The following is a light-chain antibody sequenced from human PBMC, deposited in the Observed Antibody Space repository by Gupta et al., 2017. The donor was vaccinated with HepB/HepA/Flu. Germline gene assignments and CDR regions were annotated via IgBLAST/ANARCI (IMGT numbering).Light chain of an antibody. CDR2: VNSDGSH. CDR1: SGHSSFA. CDR3: QTWNTGVEV. Sequence: QLVLTPSPSASASLGASVKLTCTLSSGHSSFAIAWHQQQPEKGPRFVMKVNSDGSHSKGDGIPDRFSGSSSGAERYLTISGLQSEDEADYYCQTWNTGVEVFGGGTKLTVL. J-gene: IGLJ3*02. V-gene: IGLV4-69*01.